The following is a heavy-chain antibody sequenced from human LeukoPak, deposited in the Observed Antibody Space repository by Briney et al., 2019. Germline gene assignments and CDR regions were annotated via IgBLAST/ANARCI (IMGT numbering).Heavy chain of an antibody. V-gene: IGHV3-30-3*01. Sequence: GGSLRLSCAASGFTFSSYAMHWVRQAPGKGLEWVAVISYDGSNKYYADSVKGRFTISRDNSKNTLYLQMNSLRAEDTAVYYCARDGWFDPWGQGTLVAVSS. CDR3: ARDGWFDP. CDR1: GFTFSSYA. CDR2: ISYDGSNK. J-gene: IGHJ5*02.